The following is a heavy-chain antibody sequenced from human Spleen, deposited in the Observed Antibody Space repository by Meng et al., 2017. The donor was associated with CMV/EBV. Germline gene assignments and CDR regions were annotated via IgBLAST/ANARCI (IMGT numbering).Heavy chain of an antibody. J-gene: IGHJ4*02. D-gene: IGHD3-22*01. CDR3: ARGSSERRDTYYYDSSAYLW. V-gene: IGHV4-34*01. CDR2: IYHSGST. Sequence: FNCYFRSWIRPPPGKGLEWIGEIYHSGSTNYSPSLKSRVTISVDTSKTQFSLKLNSVTAADTAVYYCARGSSERRDTYYYDSSAYLWWGQGTLVTVSS. CDR1: FNCYF.